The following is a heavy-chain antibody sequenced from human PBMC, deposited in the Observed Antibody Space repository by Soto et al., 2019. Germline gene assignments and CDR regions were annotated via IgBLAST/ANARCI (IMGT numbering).Heavy chain of an antibody. J-gene: IGHJ4*02. Sequence: GGPLILSCTASGFSFSSYSMTWVRQAPGKGLEWVANIKQDRSESNYVDSVKGRFTISRDNARNSLFLQVNSLGVEDTAVYYCARARYSDYWGQGTLVTVSS. V-gene: IGHV3-7*05. CDR1: GFSFSSYS. CDR2: IKQDRSES. CDR3: ARARYSDY.